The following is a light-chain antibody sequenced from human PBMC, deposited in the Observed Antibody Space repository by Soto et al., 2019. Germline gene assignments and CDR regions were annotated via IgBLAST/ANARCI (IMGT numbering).Light chain of an antibody. V-gene: IGKV3-20*01. Sequence: EIVLTQSPGTLSLSPGERATLSCMASQSVSSSYLAWYQQKPGQAPRLLIYGASSRATGIPDRFSGSGSGTDFTLTISRLEPDDFPLYYCQQYRSSPITFGQGTRLEI. CDR1: QSVSSSY. J-gene: IGKJ5*01. CDR3: QQYRSSPIT. CDR2: GAS.